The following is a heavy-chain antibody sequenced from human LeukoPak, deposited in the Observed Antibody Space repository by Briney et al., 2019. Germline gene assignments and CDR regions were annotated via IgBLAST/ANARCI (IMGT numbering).Heavy chain of an antibody. D-gene: IGHD2-15*01. V-gene: IGHV1-2*02. CDR3: ARAPPPHIVVVVAATQLDY. CDR1: GYTFTGYY. Sequence: GASVKVSCKASGYTFTGYYMHWVRQAPGQGLEWMGWINPNSSGTNYAQKFQGRVTMTRDTSISTAYMELSRLRSDDTAVYYCARAPPPHIVVVVAATQLDYWGQGTLVTVSS. CDR2: INPNSSGT. J-gene: IGHJ4*02.